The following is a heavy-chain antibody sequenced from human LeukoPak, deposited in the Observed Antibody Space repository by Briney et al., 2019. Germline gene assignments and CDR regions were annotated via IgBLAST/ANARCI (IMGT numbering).Heavy chain of an antibody. V-gene: IGHV4-34*01. J-gene: IGHJ4*02. D-gene: IGHD1-7*01. CDR1: GGSFSGYY. Sequence: PSETLSLTCAVYGGSFSGYYWSWIRQPPGKGLEWIGEINHSGSTNYNPSLKSRVTISVDTSKNQFSLKLSSVTAADTAVYYCARGVIGITGTTRYFDYWGQGTLVTVSS. CDR3: ARGVIGITGTTRYFDY. CDR2: INHSGST.